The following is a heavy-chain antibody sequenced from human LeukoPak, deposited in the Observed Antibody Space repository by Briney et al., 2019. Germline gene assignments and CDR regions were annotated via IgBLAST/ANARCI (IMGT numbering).Heavy chain of an antibody. CDR2: ISGSGDRT. V-gene: IGHV3-23*01. CDR3: AKDHERRVYTSGTPYYFDH. CDR1: GVTFSNYA. D-gene: IGHD2-15*01. Sequence: GGSLRLSCVVSGVTFSNYAMSWVRQAPRKGLEWISGISGSGDRTDQADSVKGRFTISRDNTENTLHLQMDSLRAEDTAIYYCAKDHERRVYTSGTPYYFDHWGLGTLVTVSS. J-gene: IGHJ4*02.